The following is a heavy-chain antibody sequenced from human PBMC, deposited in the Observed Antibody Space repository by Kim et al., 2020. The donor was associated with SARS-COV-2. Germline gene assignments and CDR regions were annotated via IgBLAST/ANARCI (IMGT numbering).Heavy chain of an antibody. V-gene: IGHV4-59*01. Sequence: LKRRVTISVDTSKNQFSLRLSSVTAADTAVYYCARDPSIYDFWSGYFDLWGRGTLVTVSS. J-gene: IGHJ2*01. CDR3: ARDPSIYDFWSGYFDL. D-gene: IGHD3-3*01.